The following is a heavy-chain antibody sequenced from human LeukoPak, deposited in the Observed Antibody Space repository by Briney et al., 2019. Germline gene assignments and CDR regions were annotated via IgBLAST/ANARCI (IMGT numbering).Heavy chain of an antibody. CDR1: GYTFTVYY. V-gene: IGHV1-2*02. CDR2: INPNSGGT. CDR3: ARKGCFDNCYLFDY. D-gene: IGHD1-20*01. J-gene: IGHJ4*02. Sequence: ASVTVSCKASGYTFTVYYMHWVRQAPGQGLEWMGWINPNSGGTNYAQKFQGRVTMTRDTSISTAYMELSRLRSDDTAVYYCARKGCFDNCYLFDYWGQGTLVTVS.